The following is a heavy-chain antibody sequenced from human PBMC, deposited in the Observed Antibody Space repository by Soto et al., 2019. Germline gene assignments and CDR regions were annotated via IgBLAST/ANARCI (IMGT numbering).Heavy chain of an antibody. J-gene: IGHJ3*02. Sequence: GGSLRLSCAASGFTFSIFAMTWVRQAPGKGLEWVASITGNGDYARYTDSVQGRFTISRDNSKNTLYLQMNSLRTEDTALYYCSRDPNGDYIGAFDNWGQGTMVTVSS. D-gene: IGHD4-17*01. CDR2: ITGNGDYA. V-gene: IGHV3-23*01. CDR1: GFTFSIFA. CDR3: SRDPNGDYIGAFDN.